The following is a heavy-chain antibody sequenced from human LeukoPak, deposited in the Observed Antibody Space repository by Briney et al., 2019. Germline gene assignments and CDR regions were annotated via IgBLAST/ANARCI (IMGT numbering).Heavy chain of an antibody. D-gene: IGHD3-3*01. CDR3: ARQDTIFGVVLSGMDV. CDR2: IYYSGST. CDR1: GGSISSYY. Sequence: SETLSLTCTVSGGSISSYYWSWIRQPPGKGLEWIGYIYYSGSTYYNPSLKSRVTISVDTSKNQFSLKLSSVTAADTAVYYCARQDTIFGVVLSGMDVWGQGTTVTVSS. J-gene: IGHJ6*02. V-gene: IGHV4-59*08.